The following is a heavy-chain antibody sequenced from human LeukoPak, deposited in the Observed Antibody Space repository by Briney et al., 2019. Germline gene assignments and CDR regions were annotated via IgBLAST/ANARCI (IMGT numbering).Heavy chain of an antibody. J-gene: IGHJ4*02. CDR1: GFTFSSYA. CDR2: ISGSGGNT. D-gene: IGHD5-24*01. CDR3: TRVGYIDEGIDY. V-gene: IGHV3-23*01. Sequence: GGSLRLSCAASGFTFSSYAMSWVRQAPGKGLEWVSGISGSGGNTYHADSVKGRFTISRDNSKNTLFLQMNSLRAEDTAIYYCTRVGYIDEGIDYWGQGTLVTVSS.